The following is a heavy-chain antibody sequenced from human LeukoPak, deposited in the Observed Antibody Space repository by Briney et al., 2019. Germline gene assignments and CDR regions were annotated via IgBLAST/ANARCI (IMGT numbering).Heavy chain of an antibody. V-gene: IGHV3-7*01. CDR3: ARVDWYSSSWYQDAFDI. D-gene: IGHD6-13*01. Sequence: GGSLRLSCAASGFTFDDYGMSWVRQAPGKGLEWVANIKQDGSEKYYVDSVKGRFTISRDNAKNSLYLQMNSLRAEDTAVYYCARVDWYSSSWYQDAFDIWGQGTMVTVSS. CDR2: IKQDGSEK. CDR1: GFTFDDYG. J-gene: IGHJ3*02.